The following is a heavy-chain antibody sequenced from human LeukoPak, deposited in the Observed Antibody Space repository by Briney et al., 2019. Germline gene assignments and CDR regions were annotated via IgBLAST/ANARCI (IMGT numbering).Heavy chain of an antibody. CDR3: ARDQSGNSYGYGKWFDP. V-gene: IGHV1-18*01. D-gene: IGHD5-18*01. CDR2: IAGYNGNT. CDR1: GYTFARSG. J-gene: IGHJ5*02. Sequence: ASVKVSCKASGYTFARSGINGVRQTPGQGLEWLGWIAGYNGNTDYAQKVQDRVTMTTDTSTNTAYMELRSLTSDDTAIYYCARDQSGNSYGYGKWFDPWGQGTLVIVAS.